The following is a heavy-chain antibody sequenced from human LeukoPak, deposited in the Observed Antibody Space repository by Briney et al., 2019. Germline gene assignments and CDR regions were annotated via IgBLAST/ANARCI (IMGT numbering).Heavy chain of an antibody. D-gene: IGHD3-10*01. CDR2: INPSGGST. J-gene: IGHJ6*02. CDR3: ARVPPRYYGSGRSQGYYYYYYGMDV. Sequence: ASVNVSCKASGYTFTSYYMHWVRQAPGQGLEWMGIINPSGGSTSYAQKFQGRVTMTRDTSTSTVYMELSSLRSEDTAVYYCARVPPRYYGSGRSQGYYYYYYGMDVWGQGTTVTVSS. CDR1: GYTFTSYY. V-gene: IGHV1-46*01.